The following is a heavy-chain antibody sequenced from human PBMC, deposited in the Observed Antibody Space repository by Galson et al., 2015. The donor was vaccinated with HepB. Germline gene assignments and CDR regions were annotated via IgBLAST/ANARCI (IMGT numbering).Heavy chain of an antibody. J-gene: IGHJ4*02. V-gene: IGHV1-69*13. D-gene: IGHD3-10*01. CDR2: IIPIFGTA. CDR3: ARERGQFGDFDY. Sequence: SVKVSCKASGGTFSSYAISWVRQAPGQGLEWMGGIIPIFGTANYAQKFQGRVTITADESTSTAYMELSSLRSEDTAVYYCARERGQFGDFDYWGQGTLVTVSS. CDR1: GGTFSSYA.